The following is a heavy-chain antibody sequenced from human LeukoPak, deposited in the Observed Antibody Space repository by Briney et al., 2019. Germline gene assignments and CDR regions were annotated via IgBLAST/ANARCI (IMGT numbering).Heavy chain of an antibody. J-gene: IGHJ4*02. V-gene: IGHV4-59*01. CDR2: IYYSGST. Sequence: SETLSLTCTVSGGSTSSYSWSWIRQPPGKGLEWIGYIYYSGSTNYNPSLKSRVTISVDTSTNQFSLKLSSVTAADTAVYYCARDRRGGSTGYYDYWGQGTLVTVSS. CDR3: ARDRRGGSTGYYDY. D-gene: IGHD3-22*01. CDR1: GGSTSSYS.